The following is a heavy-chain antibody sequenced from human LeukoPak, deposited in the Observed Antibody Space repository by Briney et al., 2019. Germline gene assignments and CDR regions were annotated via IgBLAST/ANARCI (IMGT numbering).Heavy chain of an antibody. Sequence: PGGSLRLSCAASGFTFSTYGMHWVRPAPGKGLEWVAVIWSDGSNKYYADSMMGRFTISRDNSKNTLYLQMNTLRAEDTTVYHCARAVGPFDYWGQGTLVTVSS. V-gene: IGHV3-33*01. CDR1: GFTFSTYG. J-gene: IGHJ4*02. CDR3: ARAVGPFDY. CDR2: IWSDGSNK.